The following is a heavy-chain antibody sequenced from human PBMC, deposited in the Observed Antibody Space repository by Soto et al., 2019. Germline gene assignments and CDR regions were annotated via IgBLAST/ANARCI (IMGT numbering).Heavy chain of an antibody. CDR2: ISSSSSTI. J-gene: IGHJ6*02. CDR1: GFTFSSYS. Sequence: PGGSLRLSCAASGFTFSSYSMNWVRQAPGKGLEWVSYISSSSSTIYYADSVKGRFTISRDNAKNSLYLQMNSLRDEDTAVYYCAKAVGYCSSTSCRDYYYYYGMDVWGQGTTVTVSS. CDR3: AKAVGYCSSTSCRDYYYYYGMDV. V-gene: IGHV3-48*02. D-gene: IGHD2-2*01.